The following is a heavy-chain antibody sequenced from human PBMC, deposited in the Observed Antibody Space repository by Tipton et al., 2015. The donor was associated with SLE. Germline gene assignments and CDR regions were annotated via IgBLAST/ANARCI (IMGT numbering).Heavy chain of an antibody. D-gene: IGHD6-13*01. V-gene: IGHV4-39*07. J-gene: IGHJ4*02. CDR1: GGSISSGSYY. Sequence: TLSLTCTVSGGSISSGSYYWGWIRQPPGKGLEWIGSIYYSGSTYYNPSLKSRVTISVDTSKNQFSLKLSSVTAADTAVYYCARVNSPTAAGTGYYFDYWGQGTLVTVSS. CDR2: IYYSGST. CDR3: ARVNSPTAAGTGYYFDY.